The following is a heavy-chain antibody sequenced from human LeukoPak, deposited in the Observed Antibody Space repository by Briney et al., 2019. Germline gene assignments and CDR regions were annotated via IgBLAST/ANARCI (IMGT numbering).Heavy chain of an antibody. D-gene: IGHD5-12*01. CDR3: ARVRSHLRPVRRSYYFDY. CDR1: GFTFSDYY. Sequence: GGSLRLSCAASGFTFSDYYMSWIRQAPGKGLEWVSYISSSGSTIYYADSVKSRFTISRDNAKNSLYLQMNSLRAEDTAVYYCARVRSHLRPVRRSYYFDYWGQGTLVTVSS. J-gene: IGHJ4*02. V-gene: IGHV3-11*01. CDR2: ISSSGSTI.